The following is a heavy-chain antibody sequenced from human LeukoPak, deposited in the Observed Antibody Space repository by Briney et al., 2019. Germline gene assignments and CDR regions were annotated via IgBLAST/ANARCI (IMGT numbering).Heavy chain of an antibody. CDR2: VYYSGDT. Sequence: PSETLSLTCTVSGDSVSGVYWSWIRQPPGKGLEWIGYVYYSGDTNYNPSLKSRVTMSLDTSKNQVSLRLSSVTAADTAVYYCARHLFATPFDYWGRGTLLTVSS. CDR3: ARHLFATPFDY. V-gene: IGHV4-59*08. D-gene: IGHD2-15*01. J-gene: IGHJ4*02. CDR1: GDSVSGVY.